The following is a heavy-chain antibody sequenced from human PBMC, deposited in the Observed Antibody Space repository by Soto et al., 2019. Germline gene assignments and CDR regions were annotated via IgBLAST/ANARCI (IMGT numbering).Heavy chain of an antibody. V-gene: IGHV3-30-3*01. J-gene: IGHJ6*02. CDR2: ISYDGSNK. Sequence: GGSLRLSCAASGFTFSSYAMHWVRQAPGKGLEWVAVISYDGSNKYYADSVKGRFTISRDNSKNTLYLQMNSLRAEDTAVYYCAREYNGRWYRLYYYYYYGMDVWGQGTTVTVSS. D-gene: IGHD6-13*01. CDR3: AREYNGRWYRLYYYYYYGMDV. CDR1: GFTFSSYA.